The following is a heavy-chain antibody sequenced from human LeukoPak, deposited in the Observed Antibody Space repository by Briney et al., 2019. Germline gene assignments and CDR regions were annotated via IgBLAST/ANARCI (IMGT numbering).Heavy chain of an antibody. Sequence: GRSLRLSCAASGFTFSSYGMHWVRQAPGKGLEWVAVIWYDGSNKYYADSVKGRFTISRDNSKNTLYLQMNSLRAEDTAVYYCAKDHHPGMRNYFDYWGQGTLVTVSS. J-gene: IGHJ4*02. CDR1: GFTFSSYG. V-gene: IGHV3-33*06. CDR2: IWYDGSNK. CDR3: AKDHHPGMRNYFDY.